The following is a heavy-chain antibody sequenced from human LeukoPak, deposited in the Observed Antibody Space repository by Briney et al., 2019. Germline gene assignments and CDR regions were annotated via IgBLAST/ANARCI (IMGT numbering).Heavy chain of an antibody. CDR3: ARLDTTVTLFDY. CDR2: IYYSGST. Sequence: NPSETLSLTCTVSGGSISSYYWSWIRQPPGKGLEWIGYIYYSGSTNYNPSLKSRVTISVDTSKNHFSLKLSSVTAADTAVYYCARLDTTVTLFDYWGQGTLVSVSS. J-gene: IGHJ4*02. CDR1: GGSISSYY. V-gene: IGHV4-59*08. D-gene: IGHD4-17*01.